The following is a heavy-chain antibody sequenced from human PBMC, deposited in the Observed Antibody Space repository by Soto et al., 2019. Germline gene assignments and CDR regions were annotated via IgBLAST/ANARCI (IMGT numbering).Heavy chain of an antibody. Sequence: SENLALTSAVSADFLSPYKWRSCIRQPPGKRLQWIGEIYHSGSTKYNPSLKSRVIISVDKSKNQFSLKLSSVTDADTAVYYCARGEKQKYRDYWGQGTLGTVSS. CDR2: IYHSGST. CDR1: ADFLSPYKW. CDR3: ARGEKQKYRDY. J-gene: IGHJ4*02. V-gene: IGHV4-4*02. D-gene: IGHD1-26*01.